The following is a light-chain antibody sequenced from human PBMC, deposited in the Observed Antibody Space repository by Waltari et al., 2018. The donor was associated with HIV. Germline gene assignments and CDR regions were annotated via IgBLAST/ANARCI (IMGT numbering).Light chain of an antibody. CDR3: SSYTSSTVVI. CDR1: SSDVGGYNY. CDR2: EVI. V-gene: IGLV2-14*01. J-gene: IGLJ2*01. Sequence: QSALTQPASVSGSPGQSITISCTGTSSDVGGYNYVSWYQQHPGKAPKLMIFEVIHRPSGVSDRFSGSKSGNTASLTISGLQPEDEADYYCSSYTSSTVVIFGGGTRLTVL.